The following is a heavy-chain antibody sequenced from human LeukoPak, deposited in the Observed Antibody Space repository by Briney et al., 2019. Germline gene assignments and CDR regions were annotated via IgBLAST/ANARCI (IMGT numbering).Heavy chain of an antibody. J-gene: IGHJ4*02. CDR1: GYTFTSYY. CDR2: INPSGGST. Sequence: ASVKVSCKASGYTFTSYYMHWVRQAPGQELEWMGIINPSGGSTSYAQKFQGRVTMTRDTSTSTVYMELSSLRSEDTAVYYCARDRIPYCGGDCYHLFVWGQGTLVTVSS. V-gene: IGHV1-46*01. D-gene: IGHD2-21*02. CDR3: ARDRIPYCGGDCYHLFV.